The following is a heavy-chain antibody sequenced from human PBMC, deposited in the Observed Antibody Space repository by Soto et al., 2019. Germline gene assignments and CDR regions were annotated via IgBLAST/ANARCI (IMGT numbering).Heavy chain of an antibody. Sequence: EVQLLESGGGLVQPGGSLRLSCAASGFTFSSFAMNWVRQAPGKGLEWVSGITGGGDSTFYADSVKGRFTISRVQSKNTVYLQMNSLRAEDTAVYYCVKKIAGTTTCGAYWYFDLWGRGTLVTVSS. J-gene: IGHJ2*01. CDR2: ITGGGDST. CDR1: GFTFSSFA. CDR3: VKKIAGTTTCGAYWYFDL. D-gene: IGHD2-21*01. V-gene: IGHV3-23*01.